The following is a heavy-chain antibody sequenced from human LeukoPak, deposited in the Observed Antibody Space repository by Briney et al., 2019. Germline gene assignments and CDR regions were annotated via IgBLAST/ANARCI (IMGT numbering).Heavy chain of an antibody. CDR2: IYPGDSDT. CDR1: GYSFTSYW. V-gene: IGHV5-51*01. J-gene: IGHJ4*02. D-gene: IGHD2-15*01. Sequence: GESLKISCKASGYSFTSYWIAWVRQMPGKGLEWMGIIYPGDSDTRYSPSFQGQVTISADKSISTAYLQWSSLKASDTAIIYCARYSPEGPFDYWGQGTLVTVSS. CDR3: ARYSPEGPFDY.